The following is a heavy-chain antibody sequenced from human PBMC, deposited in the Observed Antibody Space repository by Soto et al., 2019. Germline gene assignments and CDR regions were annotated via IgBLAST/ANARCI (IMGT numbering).Heavy chain of an antibody. Sequence: SETLSLTCTVSGGSISSGGYYWNWIRQHPGKGLEWIGYIYYSGSTYYNPSLKSRVTISIDTSKNQFSLKLNSVTAADTAVYYCARVIAAAGTYYFDYWGQGTLVTVSS. V-gene: IGHV4-31*03. J-gene: IGHJ4*02. CDR2: IYYSGST. D-gene: IGHD6-13*01. CDR1: GGSISSGGYY. CDR3: ARVIAAAGTYYFDY.